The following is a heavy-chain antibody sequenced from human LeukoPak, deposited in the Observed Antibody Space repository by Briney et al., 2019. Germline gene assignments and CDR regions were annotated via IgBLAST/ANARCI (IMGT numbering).Heavy chain of an antibody. CDR2: IIPSDGAT. CDR1: GDTFTKYA. D-gene: IGHD2-8*01. Sequence: PWASVKVSCKASGDTFTKYAISWVRQAPGQGLEWMGWIIPSDGATYYTQKFQDRVSITADELTNTAYMEVSGLRFEDTAVYYCVREGFVMVNGNYYFYMDVWGKGTTVTISS. J-gene: IGHJ6*03. CDR3: VREGFVMVNGNYYFYMDV. V-gene: IGHV1-69*13.